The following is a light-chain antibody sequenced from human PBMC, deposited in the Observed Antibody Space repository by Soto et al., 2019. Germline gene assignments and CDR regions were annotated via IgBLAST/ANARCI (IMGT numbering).Light chain of an antibody. J-gene: IGLJ2*01. Sequence: QSVLTQPASVSGSPGQSITISCTGTSRDVGSYNLVSWYQQHPGKAPKLMIYEGSKRPSGVSNRFSGSKSGNTASLTISGLQAEDGADYYCCSYAGSSTSVVFGGGTKLTVL. V-gene: IGLV2-23*01. CDR1: SRDVGSYNL. CDR3: CSYAGSSTSVV. CDR2: EGS.